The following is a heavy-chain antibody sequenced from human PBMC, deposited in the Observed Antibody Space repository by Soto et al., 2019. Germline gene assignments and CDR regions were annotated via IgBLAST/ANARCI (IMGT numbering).Heavy chain of an antibody. CDR3: AKRNWRATDIVDTITAFDH. J-gene: IGHJ4*02. Sequence: GGSLRLSCAAYGFTFRNYALSWVRQAPGKGPEWVSVISGSGDNTYYADSVKGRFTISRDNSKNTLYLQMNNLRAEDTAVYSCAKRNWRATDIVDTITAFDHWGLGTLVTVSS. CDR1: GFTFRNYA. D-gene: IGHD5-12*01. CDR2: ISGSGDNT. V-gene: IGHV3-23*01.